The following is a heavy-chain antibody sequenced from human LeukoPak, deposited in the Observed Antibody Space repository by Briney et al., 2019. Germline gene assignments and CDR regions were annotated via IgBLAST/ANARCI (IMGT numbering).Heavy chain of an antibody. D-gene: IGHD4-17*01. CDR2: INPSGGST. Sequence: ASVKVSCKASGYTFTSYYMHWVRQAPGQELEWMGIINPSGGSTSYAQKFQGRVTMTRDTSTSTVYMELSSLRSEDTAVYYCARVLSPTYGYGDYGVVYWGQGTLVTVSS. J-gene: IGHJ4*02. V-gene: IGHV1-46*01. CDR1: GYTFTSYY. CDR3: ARVLSPTYGYGDYGVVY.